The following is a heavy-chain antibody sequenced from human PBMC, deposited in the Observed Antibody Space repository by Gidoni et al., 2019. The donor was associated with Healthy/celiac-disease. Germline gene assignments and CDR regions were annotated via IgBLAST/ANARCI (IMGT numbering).Heavy chain of an antibody. V-gene: IGHV4-31*03. CDR1: GGSISTGGYY. J-gene: IGHJ4*02. CDR2: IYYSGST. CDR3: ARVNRYGSGSYLNPVLRFDY. Sequence: QVQLQESGPGLVKPSQTLSLTCTVSGGSISTGGYYWSWIRQHPGKGLEWIGYIYYSGSTYYNPSLKSRVTISVDTSKNQFSLKLSSVTAADTAVHYCARVNRYGSGSYLNPVLRFDYWGQGTLVTVSS. D-gene: IGHD3-10*01.